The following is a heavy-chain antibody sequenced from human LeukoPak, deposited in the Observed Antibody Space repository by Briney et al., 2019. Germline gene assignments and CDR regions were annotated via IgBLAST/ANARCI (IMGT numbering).Heavy chain of an antibody. CDR1: GSYFITYW. Sequence: GESLQISCQGSGSYFITYWIGWVRPMTGKGLEWMGIIYPGDSETRYSPSFQGQVTISADSNAAYLQWSSLKASDSAIYFCARLRDVSGFYPPEYWGQGTLVAVSS. D-gene: IGHD3-22*01. CDR2: IYPGDSET. CDR3: ARLRDVSGFYPPEY. V-gene: IGHV5-51*01. J-gene: IGHJ4*02.